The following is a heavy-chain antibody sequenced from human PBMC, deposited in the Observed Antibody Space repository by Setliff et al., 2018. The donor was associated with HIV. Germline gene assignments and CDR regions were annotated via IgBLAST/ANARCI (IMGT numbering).Heavy chain of an antibody. J-gene: IGHJ4*02. CDR1: GGSISPYY. CDR3: ARSSKWFVLPDY. Sequence: SETLSLTCTVSGGSISPYYWSWIRQPPGKGLEWIGCLYHSGSTKNNPSLNSRLTISVDPSKNQFSLKLTSVTAADTAVYYCARSSKWFVLPDYWGQGTLVTVSS. CDR2: LYHSGST. D-gene: IGHD2-2*01. V-gene: IGHV4-59*12.